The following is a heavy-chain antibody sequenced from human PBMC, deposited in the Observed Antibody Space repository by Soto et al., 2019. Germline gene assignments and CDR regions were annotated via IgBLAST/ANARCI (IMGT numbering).Heavy chain of an antibody. Sequence: PGGSLRLSCAASGFTFTSYAMSWVRQAPGKGLEWVSIIGARSGSTYYADSVKGRFIISRDNSMNTVYLSISSLRAEDTAIYYCARDYAHSYDIWGQGTMVTVSS. J-gene: IGHJ3*02. CDR1: GFTFTSYA. CDR3: ARDYAHSYDI. V-gene: IGHV3-23*01. CDR2: IGARSGST. D-gene: IGHD3-16*01.